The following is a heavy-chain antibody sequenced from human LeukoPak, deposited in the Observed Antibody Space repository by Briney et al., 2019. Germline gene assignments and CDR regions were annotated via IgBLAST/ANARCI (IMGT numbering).Heavy chain of an antibody. CDR3: ARSYRARIAAAEGY. D-gene: IGHD6-13*01. Sequence: GGSLRLSCAASGFTVSSNYMSWVRQAPGKGLEWVSVIYSGGSTYYADSVKGRFTISRDNAKNSLYLQMNSLRAEDTALYYCARSYRARIAAAEGYWGQGTLVTVSS. CDR1: GFTVSSNY. CDR2: IYSGGST. J-gene: IGHJ4*02. V-gene: IGHV3-53*01.